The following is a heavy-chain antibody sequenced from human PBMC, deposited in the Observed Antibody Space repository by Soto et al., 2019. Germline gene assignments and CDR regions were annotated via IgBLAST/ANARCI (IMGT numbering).Heavy chain of an antibody. V-gene: IGHV3-30-3*01. CDR1: GFTFSSFA. D-gene: IGHD3-16*01. CDR3: ASPRGFSYGRGFDY. CDR2: ISDDGSDE. Sequence: GGSLRLSCAVSGFTFSSFAMHWVRQTPVKGLEWVAVISDDGSDEYYADSVKGRFTISRDNSKSTLFLQMNSLRPDDSAAYYCASPRGFSYGRGFDYWGPGTLVTVSS. J-gene: IGHJ4*02.